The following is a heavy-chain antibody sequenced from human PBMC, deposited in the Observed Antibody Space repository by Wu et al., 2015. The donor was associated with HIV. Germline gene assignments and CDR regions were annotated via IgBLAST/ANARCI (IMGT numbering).Heavy chain of an antibody. V-gene: IGHV1-69*13. CDR2: IIPIFGTP. Sequence: QVQLVQSGAEVKKPGSSVKVSCKASGGTFSSYAISWVRQAPGQGLEWMGRIIPIFGTPFHAQKFQGRVAITADESTRTAYMELSSLKFEDTAVYYCASGPGYYDSTGYYRIDYWGQGTQVTVSS. J-gene: IGHJ4*02. D-gene: IGHD3-22*01. CDR1: GGTFSSYA. CDR3: ASGPGYYDSTGYYRIDY.